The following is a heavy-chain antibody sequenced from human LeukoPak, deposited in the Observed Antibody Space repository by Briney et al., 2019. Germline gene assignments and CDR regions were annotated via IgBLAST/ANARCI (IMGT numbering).Heavy chain of an antibody. V-gene: IGHV4-39*07. CDR2: IDHSGST. D-gene: IGHD3-10*01. Sequence: PSETLSLTCTVSGGSVSSGSYYWSWIRQPPGEGLEWIGEIDHSGSTNYNPSLKSRVTISVDTSKNQFSLKLNSVTAADTAVYYCARRLPWPDYYGSGSHPLYWGQGTLVTVSS. J-gene: IGHJ4*02. CDR3: ARRLPWPDYYGSGSHPLY. CDR1: GGSVSSGSYY.